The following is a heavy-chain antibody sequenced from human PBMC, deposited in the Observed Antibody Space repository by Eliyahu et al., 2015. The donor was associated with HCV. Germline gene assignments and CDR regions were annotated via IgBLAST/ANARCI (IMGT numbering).Heavy chain of an antibody. V-gene: IGHV3-33*01. CDR3: ARDMGSGLTTSIDF. J-gene: IGHJ4*02. CDR1: GFTFSSYG. D-gene: IGHD3-3*01. Sequence: QVQLVESGGGVVQPGRSLRLSCAASGFTFSSYGMHWVRQAPGKGLGWVAMTXYDGSDQYYRDSVKGRFTISRDNSKNTVYLQMNSLRAGDTAVYYCARDMGSGLTTSIDFWGQGTLVTVSS. CDR2: TXYDGSDQ.